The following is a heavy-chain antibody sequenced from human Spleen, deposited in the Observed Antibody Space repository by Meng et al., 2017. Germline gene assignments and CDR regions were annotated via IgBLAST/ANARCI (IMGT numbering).Heavy chain of an antibody. CDR2: MYYSGST. CDR3: ARDLASYGSGSYYH. Sequence: SETLSLTCTVSGGSISSGGYDWNWIRQHSGKGLEWIGSMYYSGSTYYNPSLKSRVTISVDTSKNQFSLKLSSVTAADTAVYYCARDLASYGSGSYYHWGQGTLVTVSS. J-gene: IGHJ4*02. D-gene: IGHD3-10*01. V-gene: IGHV4-39*07. CDR1: GGSISSGGYD.